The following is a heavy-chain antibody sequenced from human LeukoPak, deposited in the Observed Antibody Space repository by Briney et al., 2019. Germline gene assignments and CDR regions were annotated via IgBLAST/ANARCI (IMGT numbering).Heavy chain of an antibody. CDR1: GGSISSYY. D-gene: IGHD6-19*01. V-gene: IGHV4-59*01. J-gene: IGHJ4*02. Sequence: SETLSLTCTDSGGSISSYYWSWIRQPPGKGLEWIGYIYYSGSTNYNPSLKSRVTISVDTSKNQFSLKLSSVTAADTAVYSCARDSSSGWRPFDYWGQGTLVTVSS. CDR2: IYYSGST. CDR3: ARDSSSGWRPFDY.